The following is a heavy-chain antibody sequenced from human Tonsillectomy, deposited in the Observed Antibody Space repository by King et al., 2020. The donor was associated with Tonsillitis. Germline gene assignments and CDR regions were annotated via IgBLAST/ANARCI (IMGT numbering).Heavy chain of an antibody. D-gene: IGHD3-22*01. CDR3: ARVRARMIVVVNSFDY. Sequence: VQLVESGAEVKKPGASVKVSCKASGYTFTDYYMHWVRQAPGQGLEGMGWINPNSGGPNYARKFQGRVAMTRDPSISTAYMALGRLTSDDTAVYFCARVRARMIVVVNSFDYWGQGNLVTVAS. CDR2: INPNSGGP. CDR1: GYTFTDYY. J-gene: IGHJ4*02. V-gene: IGHV1-2*02.